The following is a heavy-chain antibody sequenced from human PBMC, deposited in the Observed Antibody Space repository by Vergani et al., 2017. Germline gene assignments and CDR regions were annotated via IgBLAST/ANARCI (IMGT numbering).Heavy chain of an antibody. CDR2: IYYSGST. Sequence: QVQLQESGPGLVKPSQTLSLTCTVSGGSISSSSYYWGWIRQPPGKGLEWIGSIYYSGSTYYNPSLKSRVTISVDTSKNQFSLKLSSVTAADTAVYYCARYQDKGIAVAGPHDAFDIWGQGTMVTVSS. CDR3: ARYQDKGIAVAGPHDAFDI. V-gene: IGHV4-39*01. CDR1: GGSISSSSYY. D-gene: IGHD6-19*01. J-gene: IGHJ3*02.